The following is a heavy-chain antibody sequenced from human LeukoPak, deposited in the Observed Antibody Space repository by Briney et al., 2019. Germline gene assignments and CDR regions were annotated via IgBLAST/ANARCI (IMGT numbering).Heavy chain of an antibody. V-gene: IGHV3-74*01. CDR3: AKAAAGGKHWYFDL. D-gene: IGHD1-1*01. J-gene: IGHJ2*01. CDR1: GFTFSSYW. CDR2: INSDGSST. Sequence: GGSLRLSCAASGFTFSSYWMHWVRQAPGEGLVWVSRINSDGSSTSYADSVKGRFTISRDNSKNTLYLQMNSLRAEDTAVYYCAKAAAGGKHWYFDLWGRGTLVTVSS.